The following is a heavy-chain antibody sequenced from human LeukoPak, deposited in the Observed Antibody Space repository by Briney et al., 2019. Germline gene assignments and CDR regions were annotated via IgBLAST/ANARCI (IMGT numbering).Heavy chain of an antibody. D-gene: IGHD1-1*01. V-gene: IGHV3-21*01. CDR2: ITTSSDYK. CDR3: ARDPATTPLDY. Sequence: PGGSLRLSCAASGFTFSAYTMSWVRQAPGKGLEWVSSITTSSDYKYYADSLRGRLTISRDNAKNSLFLQMNSLRGDDTPVYYCARDPATTPLDYWGQGILVTVSS. CDR1: GFTFSAYT. J-gene: IGHJ4*02.